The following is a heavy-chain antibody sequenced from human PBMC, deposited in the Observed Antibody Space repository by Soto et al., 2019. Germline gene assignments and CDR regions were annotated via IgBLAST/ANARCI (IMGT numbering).Heavy chain of an antibody. V-gene: IGHV1-69*12. CDR3: ASGIQLWLRRINNGYSG. CDR2: IIPMFGTA. J-gene: IGHJ4*02. CDR1: GGTFSTYA. Sequence: QVQLVQSGAEVKKPESSVKVSCKAPGGTFSTYAISWVRQAPGQGLEWMGGIIPMFGTANYAQRFQDRVTITADESTNTVDRELSSLRSEDTAVYFCASGIQLWLRRINNGYSGCGQGTLVTVSS. D-gene: IGHD5-18*01.